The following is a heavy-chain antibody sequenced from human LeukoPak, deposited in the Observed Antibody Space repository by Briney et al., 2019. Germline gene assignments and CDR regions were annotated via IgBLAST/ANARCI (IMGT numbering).Heavy chain of an antibody. J-gene: IGHJ6*03. V-gene: IGHV1-69*05. CDR3: STRSSSPYYYYYMDV. CDR2: IIPIFGTA. Sequence: GASVKVSCKASGGTFSSYAISWGRQAPGQGLEWMGGIIPIFGTANYAQKFQGRVTITTDESTSTAYMELSSLRSEDTAVYYCSTRSSSPYYYYYMDVWGKGTTVTVSS. CDR1: GGTFSSYA. D-gene: IGHD6-6*01.